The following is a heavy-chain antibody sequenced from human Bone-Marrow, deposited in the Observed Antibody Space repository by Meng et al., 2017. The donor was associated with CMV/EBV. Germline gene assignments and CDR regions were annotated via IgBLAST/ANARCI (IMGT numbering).Heavy chain of an antibody. V-gene: IGHV4-61*01. CDR1: GGSISSSSYY. CDR3: ARDRVGSTSDAFDI. Sequence: GSLRLSCTVSGGSISSSSYYWGWIRQPPGKGLEWIGYIYYSGSTNYNPSLKSRVTISVDTSKNQFSLKLSSVTAADTAVYYCARDRVGSTSDAFDIWGKGTMVTVSS. CDR2: IYYSGST. J-gene: IGHJ3*02. D-gene: IGHD2-2*01.